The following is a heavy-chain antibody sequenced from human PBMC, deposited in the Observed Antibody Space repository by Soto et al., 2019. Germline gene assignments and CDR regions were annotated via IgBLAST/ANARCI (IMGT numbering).Heavy chain of an antibody. J-gene: IGHJ4*02. CDR2: IYYTGST. V-gene: IGHV4-59*01. CDR3: ARLYSTSSAGRWLADY. CDR1: GGSISLYY. Sequence: PSETLSLTCTVSGGSISLYYWTWIRQPPGKGLEWIGYIYYTGSTNYNPSLKSRVTISVDTSKNQFSLKLGSVTAADTAVYYCARLYSTSSAGRWLADYWGQGTLVTVSS. D-gene: IGHD6-6*01.